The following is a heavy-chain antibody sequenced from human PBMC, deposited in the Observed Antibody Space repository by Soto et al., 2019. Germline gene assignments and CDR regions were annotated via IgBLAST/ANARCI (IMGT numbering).Heavy chain of an antibody. CDR2: IFHTGNT. V-gene: IGHV4-38-2*01. CDR3: ARSDNTGWARFFDF. D-gene: IGHD6-19*01. Sequence: SETLSLTCAVSSHSVSDGYYWAWIRQPPGKGLEWIATIFHTGNTYYNSSLQTRVSLSIDTSRNQFSLRLRSVTAADTATYYCARSDNTGWARFFDFWGKGILVTVSS. CDR1: SHSVSDGYY. J-gene: IGHJ4*02.